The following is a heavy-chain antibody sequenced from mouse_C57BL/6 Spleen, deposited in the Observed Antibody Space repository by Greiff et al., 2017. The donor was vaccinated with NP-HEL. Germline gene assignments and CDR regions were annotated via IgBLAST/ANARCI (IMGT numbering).Heavy chain of an antibody. CDR3: ARWIYYDYDDGHYYAMDY. V-gene: IGHV1-61*01. Sequence: QVQLQQSGAELVRPGSSVKLSCKASGYTFTSYWMDWVKQRPGQGLEWIGNIYPSDSETHYNQKFKDKATLTVDKSSSTAYMQLSSLTSEDSAVYYCARWIYYDYDDGHYYAMDYWGQGTSVTVSS. CDR1: GYTFTSYW. J-gene: IGHJ4*01. CDR2: IYPSDSET. D-gene: IGHD2-4*01.